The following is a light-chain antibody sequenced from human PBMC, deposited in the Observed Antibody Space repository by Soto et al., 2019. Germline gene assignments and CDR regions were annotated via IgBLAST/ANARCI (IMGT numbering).Light chain of an antibody. V-gene: IGKV3-15*01. J-gene: IGKJ2*01. CDR3: QQSNNLPYT. CDR1: QTVRDN. Sequence: EIVMTHSPATLSVSPGDRATLSCSASQTVRDNLAWYQQKPGQAPRLLIYGASTRATGIPPRFSGSGSGTEFTLTIDSLQSEDFALYFCQQSNNLPYTFGQGTKLEIK. CDR2: GAS.